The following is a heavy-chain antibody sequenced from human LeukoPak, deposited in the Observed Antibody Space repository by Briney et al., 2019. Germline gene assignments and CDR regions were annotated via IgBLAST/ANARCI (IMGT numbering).Heavy chain of an antibody. Sequence: LRLSCAASGFTFHDYAMHWVRQAPGKGLEWVSGISWNSGIIGYADSVKGRFTTSRDNAKNSLYLQMNSLRAEDTAVYYCARDKVVGPSNFDYWGQGTLVTVSS. J-gene: IGHJ4*02. D-gene: IGHD1-26*01. CDR3: ARDKVVGPSNFDY. V-gene: IGHV3-9*01. CDR2: ISWNSGII. CDR1: GFTFHDYA.